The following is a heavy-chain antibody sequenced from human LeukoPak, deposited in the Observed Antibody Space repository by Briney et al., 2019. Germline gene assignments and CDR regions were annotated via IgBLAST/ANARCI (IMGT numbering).Heavy chain of an antibody. J-gene: IGHJ4*02. Sequence: GGSLRLSCAASGFTFSSYAMHWVRQAPGKGLEWVAVISYDGSNKYYAESVRGRFTISRDISKNTLYLLMNSLIPEDTAVYYCAREVVSIPSYFDSWGQGTLVTVSS. V-gene: IGHV3-30*14. CDR1: GFTFSSYA. CDR3: AREVVSIPSYFDS. CDR2: ISYDGSNK. D-gene: IGHD2-15*01.